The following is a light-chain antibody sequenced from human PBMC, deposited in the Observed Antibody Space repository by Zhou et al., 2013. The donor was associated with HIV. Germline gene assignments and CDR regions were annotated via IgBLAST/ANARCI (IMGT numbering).Light chain of an antibody. V-gene: IGKV1-9*01. J-gene: IGKJ4*01. Sequence: DIQLTQSPSFLSTSVGDRVTITCRASQGISSYLAWYQQKPGKAPKLLIYGVSTLQSGVPSRFSGSGSGTEFTLTINSLQPEDFATYYCQQLNSYPLTFGGGPKVEIK. CDR1: QGISSY. CDR3: QQLNSYPLT. CDR2: GVS.